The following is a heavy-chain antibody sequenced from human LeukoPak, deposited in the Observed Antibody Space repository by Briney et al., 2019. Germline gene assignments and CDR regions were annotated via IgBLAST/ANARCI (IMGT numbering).Heavy chain of an antibody. Sequence: PSETLSLTCTVSGGSISSSSYYWGWIRQPPGNGLEWLGSIYYSGSTYYNPSLKSRVTISVDTSKNQFSLKLSSVTAADTAVYYCARRSLWFGQGGMDVWGQGTTVTVSS. V-gene: IGHV4-39*01. CDR2: IYYSGST. D-gene: IGHD3-10*01. CDR3: ARRSLWFGQGGMDV. J-gene: IGHJ6*02. CDR1: GGSISSSSYY.